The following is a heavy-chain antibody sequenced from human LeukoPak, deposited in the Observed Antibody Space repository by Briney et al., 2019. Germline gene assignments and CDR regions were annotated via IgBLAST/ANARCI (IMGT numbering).Heavy chain of an antibody. CDR1: GFTFSSYG. CDR2: ISYDGSNK. V-gene: IGHV3-30*18. CDR3: ANDYYGSGSYYVPEVDY. J-gene: IGHJ4*02. Sequence: PGGSLRLSCAASGFTFSSYGMHWVRQAPGKGLEWVAVISYDGSNKYYADSVKGRFTISRDNSKNTLYLQMNSLRAEDTAVYYCANDYYGSGSYYVPEVDYWGQGTLVTVSS. D-gene: IGHD3-10*01.